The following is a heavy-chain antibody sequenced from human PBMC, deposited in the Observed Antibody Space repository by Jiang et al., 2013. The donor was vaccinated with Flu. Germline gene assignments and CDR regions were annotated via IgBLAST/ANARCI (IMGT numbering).Heavy chain of an antibody. D-gene: IGHD6-19*01. Sequence: VQLVESGGDLVQPGGSLRLSCAASGFTFSSYWMHWVRQAPGKGLVWVSRINGDASSTTYADSVNGRFTISRDNAKNTLYLQMNSLRAEDTAVYYCARVLGGGWTRGDFYYMDVWGKGTTVTVSS. J-gene: IGHJ6*03. CDR3: ARVLGGGWTRGDFYYMDV. CDR1: GFTFSSYW. CDR2: INGDASST. V-gene: IGHV3-74*01.